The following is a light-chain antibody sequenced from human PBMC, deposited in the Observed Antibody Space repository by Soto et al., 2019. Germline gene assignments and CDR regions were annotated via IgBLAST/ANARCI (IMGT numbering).Light chain of an antibody. CDR3: FSYTTRSTRV. CDR1: TGDVGGYNY. Sequence: QSVLAQPASVSGSPGQSITISCSGTTGDVGGYNYVSWYQQHPGKAPRLLIYEVFKRPSGVSDCFSGSKSGNSASLTIARLQAEDEADYYCFSYTTRSTRVFGTGTKVTVL. CDR2: EVF. J-gene: IGLJ1*01. V-gene: IGLV2-14*03.